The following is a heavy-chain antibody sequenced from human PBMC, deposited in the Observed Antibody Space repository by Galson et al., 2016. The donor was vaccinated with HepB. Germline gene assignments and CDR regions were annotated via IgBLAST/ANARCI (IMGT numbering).Heavy chain of an antibody. D-gene: IGHD6-19*01. CDR2: ISYDGSNK. V-gene: IGHV3-30*03. J-gene: IGHJ2*01. CDR3: ATQQWLSPRSYWYFDI. CDR1: GFSFSRYG. Sequence: SLRLSCAASGFSFSRYGMHWLRRAPGKGLEWVAVISYDGSNKYYADSVKGRFTISRDNSKNTLYLQMNSLKVEDAAEYYCATQQWLSPRSYWYFDIWGRGTLVIVSS.